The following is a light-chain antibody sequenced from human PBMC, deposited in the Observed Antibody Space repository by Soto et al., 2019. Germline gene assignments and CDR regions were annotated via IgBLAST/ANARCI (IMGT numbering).Light chain of an antibody. V-gene: IGLV2-14*01. J-gene: IGLJ2*01. CDR3: RSYTSSSTHVG. Sequence: QSVLTQPASVSGSPGQSITISCTGTSSDVGGYNYVSWYQQHPGKAPKLMIYDVSNRPSGVSNRFSGSKSGNTASLTISGLQAEDEADYYCRSYTSSSTHVGFGGGTKLTVL. CDR1: SSDVGGYNY. CDR2: DVS.